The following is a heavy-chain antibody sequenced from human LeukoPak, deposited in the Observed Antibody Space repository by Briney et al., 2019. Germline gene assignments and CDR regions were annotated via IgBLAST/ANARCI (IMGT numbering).Heavy chain of an antibody. CDR3: AKERLGATTPNTDY. CDR2: ISSDGSDK. J-gene: IGHJ4*02. D-gene: IGHD1-26*01. V-gene: IGHV3-30*18. Sequence: PVGSLRPSCAASGFTFSTYGMHWVRQAPAKGLDWVSVISSDGSDKYYTDSVKGLFTISRDNSKNTLYLQMSSLRAGDTALYYCAKERLGATTPNTDYWGQGTLVVVSS. CDR1: GFTFSTYG.